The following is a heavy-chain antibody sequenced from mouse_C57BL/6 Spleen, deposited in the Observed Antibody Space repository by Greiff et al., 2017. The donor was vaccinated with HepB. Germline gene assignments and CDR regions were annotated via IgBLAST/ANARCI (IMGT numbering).Heavy chain of an antibody. D-gene: IGHD4-1*01. Sequence: QVQLKESGAELARPGASVKMSCKASGYTFTSYTMHWVKQRPGQGPEWIGYINPSSGYTKYNQKFKDKATLTADKSSSTAYMQLSSLTSEDSAVYYCAREETGTDFDYWGQGTTLTVSS. V-gene: IGHV1-4*01. CDR1: GYTFTSYT. J-gene: IGHJ2*01. CDR2: INPSSGYT. CDR3: AREETGTDFDY.